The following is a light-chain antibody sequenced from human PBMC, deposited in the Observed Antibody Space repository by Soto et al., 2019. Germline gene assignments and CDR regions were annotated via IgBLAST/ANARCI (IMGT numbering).Light chain of an antibody. V-gene: IGKV1-5*01. Sequence: DIQMTQSPSTLSASVGDRVTITCRASQSISSWLAWYQQKPGKAPRLLIYDASYLERGVPSRFSGSGSGTEFTLPISDLHPDDLATYYCQQYNSFWTFGQGTKVEI. CDR3: QQYNSFWT. CDR1: QSISSW. CDR2: DAS. J-gene: IGKJ1*01.